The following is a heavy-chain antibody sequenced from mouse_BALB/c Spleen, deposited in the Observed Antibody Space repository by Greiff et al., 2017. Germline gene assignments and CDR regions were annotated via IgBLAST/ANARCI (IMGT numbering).Heavy chain of an antibody. CDR1: GFTFSSYT. D-gene: IGHD2-1*01. CDR3: ARHYGNWYFDV. V-gene: IGHV5-12-2*01. J-gene: IGHJ1*01. Sequence: EVMLVESGGGLVQPGGSLKLSCAASGFTFSSYTMSWVRQTPEKRLEWVAYISNGGGSTYYPDTVKGRFTISRDNAKNTLYLQMSSLKSEDTAMYYCARHYGNWYFDVWGAGTTVTVSS. CDR2: ISNGGGST.